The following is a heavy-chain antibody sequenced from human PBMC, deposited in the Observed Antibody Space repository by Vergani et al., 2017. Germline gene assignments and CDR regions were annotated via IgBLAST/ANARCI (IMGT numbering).Heavy chain of an antibody. Sequence: QVQLVQSGSEVRKPGASVKVSCQVSGYSLTELTIHWVRQAPGKGLEWMGGFDPEHGEVTFAHHIQGRVTMTEDRSTDTAYMELSSLRPEDTALYYCAIVTDYYDRSGYDWDYWGQGTLVTVSS. CDR2: FDPEHGEV. D-gene: IGHD3-22*01. V-gene: IGHV1-24*01. J-gene: IGHJ4*02. CDR1: GYSLTELT. CDR3: AIVTDYYDRSGYDWDY.